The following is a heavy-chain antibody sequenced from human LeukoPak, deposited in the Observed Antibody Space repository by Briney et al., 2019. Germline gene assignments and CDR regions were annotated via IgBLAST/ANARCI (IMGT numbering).Heavy chain of an antibody. Sequence: GGSLRLSCAASGFSFSSYGIHWVRQAPGRGLEWVALIWTVGSDKYYADSVKGRFTVSRDNSRNTLYLQMNSLRAEDTAVYYCARDSRYSYVEYWGQGTLVTVSS. D-gene: IGHD6-13*01. J-gene: IGHJ4*02. CDR3: ARDSRYSYVEY. V-gene: IGHV3-33*01. CDR1: GFSFSSYG. CDR2: IWTVGSDK.